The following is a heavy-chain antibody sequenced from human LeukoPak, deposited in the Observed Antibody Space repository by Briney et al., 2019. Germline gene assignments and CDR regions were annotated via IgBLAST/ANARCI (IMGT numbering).Heavy chain of an antibody. D-gene: IGHD1-26*01. CDR3: ARGRRGSYWSWFDP. J-gene: IGHJ5*02. V-gene: IGHV4-34*01. CDR1: GGSFSGYY. Sequence: PSETLSLTCAVYGGSFSGYYWSWIRQPPGKGLEWIGEINHSGSTNYNPSLKSRVTISVDTSKNQFSLKLSSVTAADTAVYYCARGRRGSYWSWFDPWGQGTLVTVSS. CDR2: INHSGST.